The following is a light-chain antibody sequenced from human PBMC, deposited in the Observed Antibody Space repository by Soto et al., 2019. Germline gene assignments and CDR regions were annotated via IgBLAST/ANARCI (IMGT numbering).Light chain of an antibody. Sequence: QSGLTQPPSASGTPGQKIIISCSGSSSNIGRNTVNWYQHLPGTAPKVLIYRNSHRPSGVPDRFSGSKSGSSASLAISGLQSEDEADYYCAAWHDSLNGVLFGGGTKLTVL. CDR1: SSNIGRNT. CDR2: RNS. J-gene: IGLJ2*01. V-gene: IGLV1-44*01. CDR3: AAWHDSLNGVL.